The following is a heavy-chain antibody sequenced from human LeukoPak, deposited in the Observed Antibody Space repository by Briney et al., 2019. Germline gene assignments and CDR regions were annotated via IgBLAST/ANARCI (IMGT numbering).Heavy chain of an antibody. D-gene: IGHD3-16*01. CDR1: GFTFSSYS. J-gene: IGHJ4*02. CDR2: ISSSSSYI. Sequence: GGSLRLSCAASGFTFSSYSMNWVRQAPGKGLEWVSSISSSSSYIYYADSVKGRFTISRDNAKNSLYLQMNSLRAEDTAVYYCARDSGGGSGSHPDYWGQGTLVTVSS. V-gene: IGHV3-21*01. CDR3: ARDSGGGSGSHPDY.